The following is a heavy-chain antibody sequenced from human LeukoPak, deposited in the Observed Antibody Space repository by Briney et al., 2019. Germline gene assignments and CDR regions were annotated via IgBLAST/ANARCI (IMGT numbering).Heavy chain of an antibody. D-gene: IGHD1-26*01. CDR1: GYTFTSYY. CDR2: INPSGGST. V-gene: IGHV1-46*01. J-gene: IGHJ4*02. CDR3: ATKLEVVGAFDY. Sequence: ASVKVSCKASGYTFTSYYMHWVRQAPGQGLEWMGIINPSGGSTSYAQKFQGRVTMTRDTSTSTDYMELSSLRSEDTAVYYCATKLEVVGAFDYWGQGTLVTVSS.